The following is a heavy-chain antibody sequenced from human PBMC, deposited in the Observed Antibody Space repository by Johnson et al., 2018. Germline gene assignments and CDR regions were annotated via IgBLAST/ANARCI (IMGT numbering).Heavy chain of an antibody. CDR1: GFTFGDYS. V-gene: IGHV3-49*03. Sequence: VPLVESGGVLVQPGRSLRLSCQGSGFTFGDYSMTWFRQAPGRGLESVGFTSSNALGGKTDDAAAAQGRLTISRIDSRRFAFLLITSLETDDTGVYYCSRGGISMIRTGLDLWGRGTLVTVSS. J-gene: IGHJ2*01. CDR2: TSSNALGGKT. CDR3: SRGGISMIRTGLDL. D-gene: IGHD3-10*01.